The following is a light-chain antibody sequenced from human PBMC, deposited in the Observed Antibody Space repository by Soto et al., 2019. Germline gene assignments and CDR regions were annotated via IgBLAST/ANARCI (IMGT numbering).Light chain of an antibody. Sequence: QSALTQPASVSGSPGQTITISCTGTSTDVGGYNYVSSYQHHPGKAPKLMIYEVSNRPSGAYNCFCGSKSGNTASLTISGHQGEDEAYYCCCSYTSRSTGVFGTGTKVTVL. V-gene: IGLV2-14*01. CDR2: EVS. CDR1: STDVGGYNY. CDR3: CSYTSRSTGV. J-gene: IGLJ1*01.